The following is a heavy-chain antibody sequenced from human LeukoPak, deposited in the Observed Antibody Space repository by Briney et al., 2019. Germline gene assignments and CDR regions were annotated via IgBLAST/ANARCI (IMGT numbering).Heavy chain of an antibody. CDR2: INPSGGST. CDR1: GYTFTSYY. V-gene: IGHV1-46*01. CDR3: ARDRRGYCSGGSCRSTNWFDP. J-gene: IGHJ5*02. D-gene: IGHD2-15*01. Sequence: ASVKVSCKASGYTFTSYYMHWVRQAPGQGLEWMGTINPSGGSTSYAQKFQGRVTMTRDTSTSTVYMELSSLRSEDTAVYYCARDRRGYCSGGSCRSTNWFDPWGQGTLVTVSS.